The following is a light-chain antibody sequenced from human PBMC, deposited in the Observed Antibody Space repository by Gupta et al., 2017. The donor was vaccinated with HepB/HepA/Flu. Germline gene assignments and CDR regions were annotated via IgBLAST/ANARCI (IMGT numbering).Light chain of an antibody. CDR3: CSYAGTHYV. CDR2: DVS. J-gene: IGLJ1*01. V-gene: IGLV2-11*01. CDR1: SSDVGGYNY. Sequence: QSALTQPRSISGSPGQSVTIYCTGTSSDVGGYNYVSWYQQHPGKAPKLMIYDVSKWPSGVPDRFSGSKSGNTASLTISGLQADDEADYYCCSYAGTHYVFGTGTKVTVL.